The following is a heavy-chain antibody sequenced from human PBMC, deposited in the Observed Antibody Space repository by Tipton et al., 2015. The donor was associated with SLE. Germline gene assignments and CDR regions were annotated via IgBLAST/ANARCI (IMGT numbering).Heavy chain of an antibody. V-gene: IGHV4-34*01. CDR1: GGSFSGYY. CDR2: INHSGST. CDR3: ARGVRYSSGQSAFDI. Sequence: TLSLTCAVYGGSFSGYYWSWIRQPPGKGLEWIGEINHSGSTNYNPSLKSRVTISIDTSKNQFSLKLSSVTAADTAVYFCARGVRYSSGQSAFDIWGQGTMGSVSS. D-gene: IGHD6-25*01. J-gene: IGHJ3*02.